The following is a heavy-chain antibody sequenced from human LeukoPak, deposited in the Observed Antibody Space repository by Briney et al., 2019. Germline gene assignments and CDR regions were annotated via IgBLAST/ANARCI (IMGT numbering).Heavy chain of an antibody. CDR3: ARVSGDYFLGPLFDY. Sequence: SETLSLTCTVSGGSISSYYWSWIRQPPGKGLEWIGYIYYSGSTNYNPSLKSRVTISVDTSKNQFSLKLSSVTAADTAVYYCARVSGDYFLGPLFDYWGQGTLVTVSS. J-gene: IGHJ4*02. CDR2: IYYSGST. CDR1: GGSISSYY. D-gene: IGHD4-17*01. V-gene: IGHV4-59*01.